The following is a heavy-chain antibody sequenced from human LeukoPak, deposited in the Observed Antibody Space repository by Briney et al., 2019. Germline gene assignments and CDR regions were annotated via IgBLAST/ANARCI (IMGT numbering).Heavy chain of an antibody. V-gene: IGHV3-23*01. J-gene: IGHJ4*02. CDR3: AKVPGGQYYFDY. D-gene: IGHD2-15*01. Sequence: GGSLRLSCAASGFTFSSYAMSWVRQAPGKGLEWVSAISGSGGSTYYADSVKGRFTISRDNSKSTLYLQMNSLRAEDTAVYYCAKVPGGQYYFDYWGQGTLVTVSS. CDR2: ISGSGGST. CDR1: GFTFSSYA.